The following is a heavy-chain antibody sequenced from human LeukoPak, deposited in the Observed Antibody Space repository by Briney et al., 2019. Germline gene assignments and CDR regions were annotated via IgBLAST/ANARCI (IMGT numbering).Heavy chain of an antibody. V-gene: IGHV1-18*04. CDR2: ISAYNGNT. Sequence: ASVKVSCKASGYTFTGYYMHWVRQAPGQGLEWMGWISAYNGNTNYAQKLQGRVTMTTDTSTSTAYMELRSLRSDDTAVYYRARDGTVGATKNFDYWGQGTLVTVSS. D-gene: IGHD1-26*01. CDR3: ARDGTVGATKNFDY. CDR1: GYTFTGYY. J-gene: IGHJ4*02.